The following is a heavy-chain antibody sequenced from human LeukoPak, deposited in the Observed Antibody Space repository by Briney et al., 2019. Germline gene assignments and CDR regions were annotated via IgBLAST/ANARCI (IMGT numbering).Heavy chain of an antibody. D-gene: IGHD2-2*01. V-gene: IGHV4-39*01. CDR1: GGSLSSSRYY. J-gene: IGHJ5*02. CDR3: ARIGQLLWSNCFGP. Sequence: SETLSLTCTVSGGSLSSSRYYWGWIRQPPGKGLEWAGSIYYSGSTYYNPSLKSRITISVDTSKNQLSLKLGSVTAADTAVYYCARIGQLLWSNCFGPWGQGTLVTVSS. CDR2: IYYSGST.